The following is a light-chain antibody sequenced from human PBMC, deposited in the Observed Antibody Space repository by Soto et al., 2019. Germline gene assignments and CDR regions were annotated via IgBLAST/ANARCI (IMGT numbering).Light chain of an antibody. Sequence: QSVLTQPPSASGTPGQRVTISCSGSSSNIGSNYVYWYQQLPGTAPKLLIYRNNQRPSGVPDRFSGSKSGTSASLAISGLRSEDEEDYYCAAWDDGLRGYVFGTGTKVTVL. CDR1: SSNIGSNY. CDR2: RNN. V-gene: IGLV1-47*01. CDR3: AAWDDGLRGYV. J-gene: IGLJ1*01.